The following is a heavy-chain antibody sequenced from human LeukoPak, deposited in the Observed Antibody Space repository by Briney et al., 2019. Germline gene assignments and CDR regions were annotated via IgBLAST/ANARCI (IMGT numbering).Heavy chain of an antibody. J-gene: IGHJ4*02. D-gene: IGHD4-23*01. Sequence: SVKVSCKASGGAFSSYAISWVRQAPGQGLEWMGGIIPIFGTANYAQKFQGRVTITTDESTSTAYMELSSLRSEDTAVYYCARDWDYGGNSGNYWGQGTLVTVSS. CDR2: IIPIFGTA. V-gene: IGHV1-69*05. CDR1: GGAFSSYA. CDR3: ARDWDYGGNSGNY.